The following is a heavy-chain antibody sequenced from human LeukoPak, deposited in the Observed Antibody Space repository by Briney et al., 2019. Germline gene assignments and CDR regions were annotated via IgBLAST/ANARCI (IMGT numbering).Heavy chain of an antibody. D-gene: IGHD5-18*01. CDR1: GYAFTGYY. CDR3: ATSSEGGYSYGSDIDY. V-gene: IGHV1-2*06. J-gene: IGHJ4*02. CDR2: INPNSGDT. Sequence: GASVKVSCKTSGYAFTGYYINWVRQAPGQGLEWMGRINPNSGDTNFAQKFQGRVTMTRDKSISTAYMGLTRLSSDDTAVYYCATSSEGGYSYGSDIDYWGQGTLVTVSS.